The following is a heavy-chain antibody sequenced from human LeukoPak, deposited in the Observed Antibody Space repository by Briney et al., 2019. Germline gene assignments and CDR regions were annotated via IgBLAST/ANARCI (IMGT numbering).Heavy chain of an antibody. V-gene: IGHV3-30*04. J-gene: IGHJ4*02. D-gene: IGHD1-26*01. CDR2: ISYDGSNK. CDR1: GFTFSSYA. CDR3: ARGFLGPWELEHYFDY. Sequence: PGRSLRLSCAASGFTFSSYAMHWVRQAPGKGLEWVAVISYDGSNKYYADSVKGRFTISRDNSKNTLYLQMNSLRAEDTAVYYCARGFLGPWELEHYFDYWGQGTLVTVSS.